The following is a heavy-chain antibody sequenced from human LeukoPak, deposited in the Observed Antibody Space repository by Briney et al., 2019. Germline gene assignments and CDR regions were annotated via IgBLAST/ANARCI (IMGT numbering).Heavy chain of an antibody. D-gene: IGHD3-3*01. CDR3: ARGGARESVFGVANIDY. Sequence: ASVKVSCKASGYTFTGYYMHWVRQAPGQGLEWMGWINPNSGCTNYAQKFQGRVTMTRDTFISTAYMELSRLRSDDTAVYYCARGGARESVFGVANIDYWGQGTLVTVSS. CDR2: INPNSGCT. V-gene: IGHV1-2*02. CDR1: GYTFTGYY. J-gene: IGHJ4*02.